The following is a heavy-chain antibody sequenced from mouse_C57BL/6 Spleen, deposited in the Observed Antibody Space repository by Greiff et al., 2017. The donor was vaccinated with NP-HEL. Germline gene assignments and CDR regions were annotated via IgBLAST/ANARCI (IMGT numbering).Heavy chain of an antibody. CDR2: ISYDGSN. D-gene: IGHD3-2*02. J-gene: IGHJ2*01. CDR1: GYSITSGYY. CDR3: ARVSSGLFDY. Sequence: VQLQESGPGLVKPSQSLSLTCSVTGYSITSGYYWNWIRQFPGNKLEWMGYISYDGSNNYNPSLKNRISITRDTSKNQFFLKLNSVTTEDTATYYCARVSSGLFDYWGQGTTLTVSS. V-gene: IGHV3-6*01.